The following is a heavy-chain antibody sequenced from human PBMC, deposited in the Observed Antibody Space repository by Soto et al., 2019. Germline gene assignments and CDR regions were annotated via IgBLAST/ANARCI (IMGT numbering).Heavy chain of an antibody. D-gene: IGHD4-17*01. CDR3: AKDLQSYGDYDYYCYGMDV. V-gene: IGHV3-30*18. Sequence: QVQLVESGGGEVQPGRSLTISCAASGFTFSTYGMHWVRQTQGKGLEWVAVISYDGTNKFYSDSVKCRFTISRDNFKNTLTLQMNSLRADDTAVYSCAKDLQSYGDYDYYCYGMDVWGLGTRVTVSS. CDR2: ISYDGTNK. J-gene: IGHJ6*02. CDR1: GFTFSTYG.